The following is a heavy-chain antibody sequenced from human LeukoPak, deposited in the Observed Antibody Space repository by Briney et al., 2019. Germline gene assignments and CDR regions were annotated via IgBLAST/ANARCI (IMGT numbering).Heavy chain of an antibody. Sequence: GGSLRLSCAASGFIFSRYWMTWVRQAPGKGLEWVGHIKSKTDGGTADYVAPVKGRFTISRDDSKNTLYLQMNSLKIEDTAVYYCTTDRHTAMVQFDYWGQGTLVTVSS. D-gene: IGHD5-18*01. CDR3: TTDRHTAMVQFDY. CDR1: GFIFSRYW. V-gene: IGHV3-15*01. J-gene: IGHJ4*02. CDR2: IKSKTDGGTA.